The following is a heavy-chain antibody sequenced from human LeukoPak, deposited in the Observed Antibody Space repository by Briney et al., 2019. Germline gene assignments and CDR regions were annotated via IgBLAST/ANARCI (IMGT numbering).Heavy chain of an antibody. J-gene: IGHJ6*01. CDR3: AKDLGNGGWYSSFSDYYGMDV. V-gene: IGHV3-9*01. CDR2: ISWNSDTI. D-gene: IGHD6-19*01. Sequence: PGRSLRLSCAAAAFTFDDYAMHWVRQAPGKGLEWVSGISWNSDTIGYADSVKGRFTVSRDNAKNSLYLQMNSLRAEDTALYYCAKDLGNGGWYSSFSDYYGMDVWGQGTTVTVSS. CDR1: AFTFDDYA.